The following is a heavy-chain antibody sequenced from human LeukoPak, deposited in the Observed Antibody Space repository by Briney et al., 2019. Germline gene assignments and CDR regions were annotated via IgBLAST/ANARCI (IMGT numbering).Heavy chain of an antibody. CDR2: ISSGSSTI. J-gene: IGHJ4*02. Sequence: GGSLRLSCAASGFTFSSYAMHWVRQAPGKGLEWVSYISSGSSTIYYADSVKGRFTISRDNAKNSLYLQVNSLRDEDTAVYYCARGRAGYYHDYWGQGTLVTVSS. D-gene: IGHD3-10*01. CDR1: GFTFSSYA. CDR3: ARGRAGYYHDY. V-gene: IGHV3-48*02.